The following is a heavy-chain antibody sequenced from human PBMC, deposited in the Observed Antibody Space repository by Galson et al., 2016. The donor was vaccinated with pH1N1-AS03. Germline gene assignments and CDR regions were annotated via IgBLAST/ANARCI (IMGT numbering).Heavy chain of an antibody. J-gene: IGHJ4*02. CDR3: ARQVRDGYNDYFDY. D-gene: IGHD5-24*01. CDR1: GYIFTSYW. V-gene: IGHV5-51*01. Sequence: SGAEVKKPGESLKISCKTSGYIFTSYWVAWVRHMPGKGLEWMGIIYPGDPDTRYSPSFQGQVTISADRSINTAYLQWSSLMAPDTAIYYCARQVRDGYNDYFDYWGQGILVTVSS. CDR2: IYPGDPDT.